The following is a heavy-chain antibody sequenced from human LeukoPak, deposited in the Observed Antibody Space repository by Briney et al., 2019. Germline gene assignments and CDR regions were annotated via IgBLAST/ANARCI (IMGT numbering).Heavy chain of an antibody. CDR3: AKKDIIVVPAAIGAYYYYYMDV. Sequence: HPGGSLRLSCAPSGFTFSSYAMSWVRQAPGKGLEWVSSISGSGGSTYYADYVKGRLTISRDNSKNTLYLQINSLRAEDTAVYDCAKKDIIVVPAAIGAYYYYYMDVWGKGTTVTVSS. CDR1: GFTFSSYA. D-gene: IGHD2-2*02. CDR2: ISGSGGST. J-gene: IGHJ6*03. V-gene: IGHV3-23*01.